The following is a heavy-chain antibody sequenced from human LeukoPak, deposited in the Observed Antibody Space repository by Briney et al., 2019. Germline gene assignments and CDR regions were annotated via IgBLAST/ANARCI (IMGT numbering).Heavy chain of an antibody. Sequence: GGSLRLSCAASGFTFSSYWMTWVRQTPGKELEWVANIKQDGSEKDYVDSVKGRFTISRDNAKNSLYLQMNSLRAEDTAVYYCARVRGGYCSSTSCSLGFGAFDIWGQGTMVTVSS. D-gene: IGHD2-2*01. CDR3: ARVRGGYCSSTSCSLGFGAFDI. J-gene: IGHJ3*02. V-gene: IGHV3-7*03. CDR2: IKQDGSEK. CDR1: GFTFSSYW.